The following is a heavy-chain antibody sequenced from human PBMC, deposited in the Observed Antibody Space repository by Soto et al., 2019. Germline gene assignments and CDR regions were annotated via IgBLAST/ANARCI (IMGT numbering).Heavy chain of an antibody. CDR1: GFTFGNYG. J-gene: IGHJ6*02. CDR2: IWFDGNKQ. Sequence: PGGSLRLSCAASGFTFGNYGMHWVRQAPGKGLEWVAVIWFDGNKQHYADSVKGRFTISRDNSKNTLYLQMNSLRAEDTAVYYCAKDMKYQLTYYYGMDVWGQGTTVTVSS. D-gene: IGHD2-2*01. CDR3: AKDMKYQLTYYYGMDV. V-gene: IGHV3-30*02.